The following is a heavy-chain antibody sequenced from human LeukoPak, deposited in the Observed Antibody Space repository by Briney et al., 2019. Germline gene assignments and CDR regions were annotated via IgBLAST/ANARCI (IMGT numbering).Heavy chain of an antibody. V-gene: IGHV1-8*01. CDR1: GYTFTSYD. CDR2: MNPNSGNT. CDR3: AGGGYSSPPGDY. J-gene: IGHJ4*02. D-gene: IGHD6-13*01. Sequence: ASVKVSCKASGYTFTSYDINWVRQATGQGLEWMGWMNPNSGNTGYAQKFQGRVTMTRNTSISTAYMELSSLRSEDTAVYYCAGGGYSSPPGDYWGQGTLVTVSS.